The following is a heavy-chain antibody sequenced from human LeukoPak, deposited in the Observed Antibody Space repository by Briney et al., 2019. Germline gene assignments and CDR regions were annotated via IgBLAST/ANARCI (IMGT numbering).Heavy chain of an antibody. V-gene: IGHV3-23*01. CDR2: ISGSGGST. J-gene: IGHJ4*02. CDR1: GFTFSSYA. Sequence: GGSLILSCAASGFTFSSYAMSWVRQAPGKGLEWVSAISGSGGSTYYADSVKGRFTIPRDNSKNTLYLQMNSLRAEDTAVYYCAKDRRPENFDYWGQGTLVTVSS. CDR3: AKDRRPENFDY.